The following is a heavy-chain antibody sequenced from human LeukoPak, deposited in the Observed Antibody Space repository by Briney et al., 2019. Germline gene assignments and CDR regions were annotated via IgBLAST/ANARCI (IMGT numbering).Heavy chain of an antibody. Sequence: SETLSLTCTVSSGSISSYYWSWIRQPPGKGLEWIGYIYYSGSTNYNPSLKSRVTISVDTSKNQFSLKLSSVTAADTAVYYCARGIWGYSSGPNDYWGQGTLVTVSS. V-gene: IGHV4-59*01. CDR2: IYYSGST. CDR3: ARGIWGYSSGPNDY. J-gene: IGHJ4*02. CDR1: SGSISSYY. D-gene: IGHD6-19*01.